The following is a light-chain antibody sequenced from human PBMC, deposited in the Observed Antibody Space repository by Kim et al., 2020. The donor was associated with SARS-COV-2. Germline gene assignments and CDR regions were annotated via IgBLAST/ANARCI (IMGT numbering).Light chain of an antibody. J-gene: IGLJ3*02. CDR1: TGAVTSGYY. Sequence: QAVVTQESSLTVSPGGTVTLTCASSTGAVTSGYYPNWFQQKPGQAPRALIYSTSNKYFWTPARFSGSLLGGKAALTLSGVQPEDEAEYYCLLYYGGARVFGGGTKLTVL. V-gene: IGLV7-43*01. CDR3: LLYYGGARV. CDR2: STS.